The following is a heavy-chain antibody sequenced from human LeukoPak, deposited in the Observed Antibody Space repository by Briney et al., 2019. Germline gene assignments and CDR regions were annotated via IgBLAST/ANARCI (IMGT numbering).Heavy chain of an antibody. CDR2: IIPIFGTA. CDR1: GGTFSSYA. CDR3: ASPGYCSSTSCYGAFDI. Sequence: SVKVSCKASGGTFSSYAISWVRQAPGQGLEWMGGIIPIFGTANYAQKFQGRVTITTDESTSTAYMELSSLRSEDTAVYYCASPGYCSSTSCYGAFDIWGQGTMVTVSS. V-gene: IGHV1-69*05. D-gene: IGHD2-2*01. J-gene: IGHJ3*02.